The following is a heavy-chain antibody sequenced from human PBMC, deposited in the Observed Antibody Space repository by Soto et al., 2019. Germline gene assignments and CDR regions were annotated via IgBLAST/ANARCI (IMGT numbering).Heavy chain of an antibody. J-gene: IGHJ6*03. CDR1: GFTFSSYS. Sequence: EVQLVESGGGLVQPGGSLRLSCAASGFTFSSYSMNWVRQAPGKGLEWVSYISSSSSTIYYADSVKGRFTISRDNAKNSLYLQMNSLRAEDTAVYYCARENYSNYRQAGYMDVWRKGTTVTVSS. CDR2: ISSSSSTI. V-gene: IGHV3-48*01. CDR3: ARENYSNYRQAGYMDV. D-gene: IGHD4-4*01.